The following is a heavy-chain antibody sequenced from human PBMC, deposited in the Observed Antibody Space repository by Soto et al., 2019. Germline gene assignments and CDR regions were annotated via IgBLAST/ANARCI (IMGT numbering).Heavy chain of an antibody. CDR1: GFSLTTSGVG. J-gene: IGHJ4*02. Sequence: QITLKESGPTVVKPTETLTLTCTFSGFSLTTSGVGVGWVRQSPGKALEWLALIYWDDDKRYSTSLKSRLTTAKDTSTNLVDQTMTTVDPANTATYYYAHGLHLTAFGFVTTTAIYFDFWGQGTPVIVSS. CDR2: IYWDDDK. D-gene: IGHD3-3*01. V-gene: IGHV2-5*02. CDR3: AHGLHLTAFGFVTTTAIYFDF.